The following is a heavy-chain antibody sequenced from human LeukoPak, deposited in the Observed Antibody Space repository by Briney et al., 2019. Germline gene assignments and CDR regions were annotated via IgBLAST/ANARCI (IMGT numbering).Heavy chain of an antibody. CDR3: ARGLISGAGISPSGRFDP. Sequence: PSETLSLTCTVSGGSISSSSYYWGWIRQPPGKGLEWIGSIYYSGSTNYNPSLKSRVTISVDTSKNQFSLKLSSVTAADTAVYYCARGLISGAGISPSGRFDPWGQGTLVTVFS. J-gene: IGHJ5*02. CDR2: IYYSGST. D-gene: IGHD6-13*01. CDR1: GGSISSSSYY. V-gene: IGHV4-39*07.